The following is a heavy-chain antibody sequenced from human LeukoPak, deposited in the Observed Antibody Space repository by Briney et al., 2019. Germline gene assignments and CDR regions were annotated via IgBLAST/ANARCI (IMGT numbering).Heavy chain of an antibody. CDR3: TTVLTNDYYYMDV. J-gene: IGHJ6*03. Sequence: GGSLRLSCAASGFTFSNAWMSWVRQAPGKGLEWVGRIKSKADGGTTDYAAPVKGRFTISRDDSKNTLYLQMNSLKTEDTAVYYCTTVLTNDYYYMDVWGKGTTVTVSS. V-gene: IGHV3-15*01. CDR2: IKSKADGGTT. CDR1: GFTFSNAW. D-gene: IGHD2-21*02.